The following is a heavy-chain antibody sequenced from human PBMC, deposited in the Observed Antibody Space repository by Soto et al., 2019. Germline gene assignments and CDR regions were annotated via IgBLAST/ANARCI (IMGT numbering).Heavy chain of an antibody. V-gene: IGHV1-2*02. D-gene: IGHD3-3*01. CDR1: GYTFTGYY. Sequence: ASVKVSCKASGYTFTGYYLHWVRQAPGHGLEWMGWINPNTGGTNYAQKVQDRVTMTRDRSISTAYMELSSLRSDDTAVFYCARGAYDFWTTYYTDFDFWGQGTVVTVSS. CDR3: ARGAYDFWTTYYTDFDF. CDR2: INPNTGGT. J-gene: IGHJ4*02.